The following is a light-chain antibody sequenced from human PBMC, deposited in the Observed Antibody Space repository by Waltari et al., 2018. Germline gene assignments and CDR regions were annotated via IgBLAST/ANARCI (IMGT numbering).Light chain of an antibody. CDR3: QQYYDVPYT. CDR1: QNLFLRSNKKNY. CDR2: WAF. V-gene: IGKV4-1*01. Sequence: DVVMTQSPDSLAVSLGEGATINCKSSQNLFLRSNKKNYLVWYQQKPGQPPKVLFFWAFTREPGVPDRFSASGSETDCTLTVNGLQAEDVAIYYCQQYYDVPYTFGQGTRLEIK. J-gene: IGKJ2*01.